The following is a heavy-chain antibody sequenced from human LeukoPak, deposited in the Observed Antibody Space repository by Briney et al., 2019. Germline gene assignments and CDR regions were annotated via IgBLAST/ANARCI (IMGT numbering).Heavy chain of an antibody. CDR2: ISSSSSYI. Sequence: GGSLRLSCAASGFRISSYTMKWVRQAPGKGLEWVSSISSSSSYIYYADSVKGRFTISRDNAKNSLYLQMNSLRAEDTAVYYCARHVVAVGFDYWGQGTLVTVSS. V-gene: IGHV3-21*01. CDR3: ARHVVAVGFDY. J-gene: IGHJ4*02. CDR1: GFRISSYT. D-gene: IGHD3-22*01.